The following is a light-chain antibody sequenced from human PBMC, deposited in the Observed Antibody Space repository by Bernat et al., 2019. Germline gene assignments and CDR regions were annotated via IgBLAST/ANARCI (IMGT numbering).Light chain of an antibody. CDR1: RSDIGGYNY. CDR2: EVT. CDR3: SSYAGSDWL. J-gene: IGLJ3*02. Sequence: QSALTQPPSASGSAGQSVTISCTGNRSDIGGYNYVSRYQQHPGKAPKVMIYEVTKRPSGVPDRFSGSKSGNTASLTVSGLQAADEADYYCSSYAGSDWLFGGGTKLTVL. V-gene: IGLV2-8*01.